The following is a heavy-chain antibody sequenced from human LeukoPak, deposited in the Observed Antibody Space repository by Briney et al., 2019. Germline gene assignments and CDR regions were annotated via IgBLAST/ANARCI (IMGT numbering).Heavy chain of an antibody. J-gene: IGHJ4*02. CDR2: IYYTGST. Sequence: PSETLSLTCTVSGGSISNYYWSWLRQPPGKGLEWIGYIYYTGSTNYNPSLTSRVTISVDTSKNQFSLKLSSVTAADTAVYYCARGQREYSSSSRYFDYWGQGTLVTVSS. V-gene: IGHV4-59*01. CDR3: ARGQREYSSSSRYFDY. D-gene: IGHD6-6*01. CDR1: GGSISNYY.